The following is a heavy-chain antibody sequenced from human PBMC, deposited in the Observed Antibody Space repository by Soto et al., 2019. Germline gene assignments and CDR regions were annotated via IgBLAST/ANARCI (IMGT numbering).Heavy chain of an antibody. J-gene: IGHJ6*02. CDR2: IIPIFATA. V-gene: IGHV1-69*01. D-gene: IGHD2-21*02. Sequence: QVQLVQSGAEVKKPGSSVKVSCKASGGTFSSYAISWVRQAPGQGLEWMGGIIPIFATANYAQKFQGRVTITADESTSTGYMQLSSLRSEDTAVYYCARAYCGGDGFSRAYYYYSGLDVWGRGPAVTVSS. CDR1: GGTFSSYA. CDR3: ARAYCGGDGFSRAYYYYSGLDV.